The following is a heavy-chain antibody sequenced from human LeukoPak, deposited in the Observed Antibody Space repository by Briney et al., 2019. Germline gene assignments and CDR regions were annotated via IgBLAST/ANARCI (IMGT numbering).Heavy chain of an antibody. CDR3: AKASARYYYFDY. CDR1: GFTFSSYG. CDR2: ISYDGSNK. Sequence: GGSLRLSCAASGFTFSSYGMHWVRQAPGKGLEGVAVISYDGSNKYYADSVKGRFTISRDNSKNTLYLQMNSLRAEDTAVYYCAKASARYYYFDYWGQGTLVTVSS. V-gene: IGHV3-30*18. D-gene: IGHD1-1*01. J-gene: IGHJ4*02.